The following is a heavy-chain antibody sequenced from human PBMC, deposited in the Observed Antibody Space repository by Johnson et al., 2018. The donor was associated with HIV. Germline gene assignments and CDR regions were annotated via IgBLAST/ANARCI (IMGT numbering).Heavy chain of an antibody. J-gene: IGHJ3*02. V-gene: IGHV3-7*05. Sequence: VQLVESGGGVVHPGGSLRLSCATSGFTFSSYWMSWVRQAPGKGLEWVANIKQDGSEKYYVDSVKGRFTISRDSAKNSLYLQMNSLRAEDTAVYYCARHWAAAGRYAFDIWGQGTMVSVSS. CDR3: ARHWAAAGRYAFDI. CDR2: IKQDGSEK. D-gene: IGHD6-13*01. CDR1: GFTFSSYW.